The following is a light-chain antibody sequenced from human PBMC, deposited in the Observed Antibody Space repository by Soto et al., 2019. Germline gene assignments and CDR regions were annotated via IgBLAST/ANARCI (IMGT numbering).Light chain of an antibody. CDR2: EVS. V-gene: IGLV2-14*03. J-gene: IGLJ3*02. Sequence: QSVLTQPASVSGSPGQSITISCTGTISDVGGYNYVSWFQQHPGKAPKLKIYEVSNRPSGVSNRFSGSKSGYTASLTISELQAEDEADYYCTSFTSSSTWLFGGGTKVTVL. CDR1: ISDVGGYNY. CDR3: TSFTSSSTWL.